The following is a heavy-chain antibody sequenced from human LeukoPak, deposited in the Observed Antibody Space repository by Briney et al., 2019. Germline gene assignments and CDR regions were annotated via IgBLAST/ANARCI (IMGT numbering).Heavy chain of an antibody. J-gene: IGHJ5*02. CDR1: GGSIRSSSYY. V-gene: IGHV4-39*01. CDR2: TYYSGST. Sequence: PSETLSLTCTVSGGSIRSSSYYWGWIRQPPGKGLEWIGSTYYSGSTYYNPSLKSRVTISVDTSKNQFSLKLSSVTAADTAVYYCARHRGDYYGSGSYFDPWGRGTLVTVSS. D-gene: IGHD3-10*01. CDR3: ARHRGDYYGSGSYFDP.